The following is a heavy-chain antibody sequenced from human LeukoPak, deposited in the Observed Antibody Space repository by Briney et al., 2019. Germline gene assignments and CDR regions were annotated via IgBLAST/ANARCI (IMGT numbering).Heavy chain of an antibody. Sequence: SETLSLTCTVSGGSISSYYWSWIRQPPGKGLEWIGYIYYSGSTNYNPSLKSRVTISVDTSKNQFSLKLSSVTAADTAVYYCARGYCSSTSCYAGPIDYWGQGTLVTVST. D-gene: IGHD2-2*01. CDR3: ARGYCSSTSCYAGPIDY. V-gene: IGHV4-59*01. CDR1: GGSISSYY. J-gene: IGHJ4*02. CDR2: IYYSGST.